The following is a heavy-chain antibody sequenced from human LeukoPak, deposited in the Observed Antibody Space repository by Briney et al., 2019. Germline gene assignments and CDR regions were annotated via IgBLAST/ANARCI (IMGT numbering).Heavy chain of an antibody. CDR1: GGSISSGDYY. CDR2: IYYSGST. Sequence: PSQTLSLTCTVSGGSISSGDYYWSWIRQPPGKGLEWIGYIYYSGSTYYNLSLKSRVTISVDTSKNQFSLKLSSVTAADTAVYYCARVRRITMVRGVCWFDPWGQGTLVTVSS. CDR3: ARVRRITMVRGVCWFDP. D-gene: IGHD3-10*01. V-gene: IGHV4-30-4*01. J-gene: IGHJ5*02.